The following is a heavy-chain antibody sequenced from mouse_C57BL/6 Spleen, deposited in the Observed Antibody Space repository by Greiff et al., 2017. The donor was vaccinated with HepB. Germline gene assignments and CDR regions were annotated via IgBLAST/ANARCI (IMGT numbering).Heavy chain of an antibody. CDR3: TRGYYGSSPYWYFDV. CDR2: ISSGGDYI. J-gene: IGHJ1*03. Sequence: EVKLMESGEGLVKPGGSLKLSCAASGFTFSSYAMSWVRQTPEKRLEWVAYISSGGDYIYYADTVKGRFTISRDNARNTLYLQMSSLKSEDTAMYYCTRGYYGSSPYWYFDVWGTGTTVTVSS. CDR1: GFTFSSYA. D-gene: IGHD1-1*01. V-gene: IGHV5-9-1*02.